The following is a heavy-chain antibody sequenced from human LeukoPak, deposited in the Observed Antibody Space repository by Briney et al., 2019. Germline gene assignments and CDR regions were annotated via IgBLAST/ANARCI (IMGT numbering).Heavy chain of an antibody. CDR3: ASHSGSGFRYENWFDP. D-gene: IGHD3-22*01. CDR1: VGTFSSYA. CDR2: IIPILGIA. Sequence: GASVKVSCKASVGTFSSYAISWVRQAPGQGLEWMGRIIPILGIANYAQKFQGRVTITEDKSTSTAYMELSSLRSEDTDVYYCASHSGSGFRYENWFDPWGQGTLVTVSS. J-gene: IGHJ5*02. V-gene: IGHV1-69*04.